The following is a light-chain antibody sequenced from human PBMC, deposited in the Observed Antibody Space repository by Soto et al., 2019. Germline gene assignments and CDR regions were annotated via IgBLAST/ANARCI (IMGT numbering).Light chain of an antibody. CDR2: WAS. CDR3: QQYYSTPTWT. Sequence: DIVMTQSPDSLAVSLGERATINCKSSQSVLYSSNNKNYLAWYQQKPGQPPKLHIYWASTRESGVPDRFSGSGSGTDFTLTISSLQAEDVAVYYCQQYYSTPTWTIGQGTKVEFK. V-gene: IGKV4-1*01. J-gene: IGKJ1*01. CDR1: QSVLYSSNNKNY.